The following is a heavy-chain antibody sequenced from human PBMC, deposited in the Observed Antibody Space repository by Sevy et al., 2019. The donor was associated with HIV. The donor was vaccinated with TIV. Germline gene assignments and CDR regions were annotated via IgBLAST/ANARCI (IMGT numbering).Heavy chain of an antibody. J-gene: IGHJ5*02. D-gene: IGHD3-10*01. CDR3: ARISTVRGLFNYFDP. Sequence: ASVKVSCKASGYTFSSFGVSWVRHAPGQGLEWMGWIGAYNGNIKYAQNLQDRVTMTTDTSTSTAYMELTSLTSDDTAVYFCARISTVRGLFNYFDPWGQGTLVTVSS. CDR2: IGAYNGNI. V-gene: IGHV1-18*01. CDR1: GYTFSSFG.